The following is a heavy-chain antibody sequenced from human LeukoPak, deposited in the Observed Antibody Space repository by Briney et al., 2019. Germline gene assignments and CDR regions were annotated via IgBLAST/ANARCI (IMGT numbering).Heavy chain of an antibody. CDR1: GGSISSDY. J-gene: IGHJ4*02. D-gene: IGHD3-10*01. V-gene: IGHV4-59*13. CDR2: SYYSGST. Sequence: QVQLQELGPGLVKPSETLSLPCTVSGGSISSDYWSWIRQPPGKGLEWVRYSYYSGSTNYNPSLKSRVTISVDTSKNQFSLKLSSVTAADTAVYYCARGGSGSYPTFDYWGQGTLVTVSS. CDR3: ARGGSGSYPTFDY.